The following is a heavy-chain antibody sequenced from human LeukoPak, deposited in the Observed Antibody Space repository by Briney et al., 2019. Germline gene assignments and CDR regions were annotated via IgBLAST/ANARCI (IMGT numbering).Heavy chain of an antibody. Sequence: PGGSLRLSCAASGFTFSNYVLGWVSQAPGKWLQWVSAISGSGGSTYYADSVKGRFTISRDNSGNTLYLQMNSLRAEDTAIYYCKMGDGSPPLGQWGQGTLVTVSS. V-gene: IGHV3-23*01. CDR1: GFTFSNYV. J-gene: IGHJ4*02. CDR2: ISGSGGST. CDR3: KMGDGSPPLGQ. D-gene: IGHD5-24*01.